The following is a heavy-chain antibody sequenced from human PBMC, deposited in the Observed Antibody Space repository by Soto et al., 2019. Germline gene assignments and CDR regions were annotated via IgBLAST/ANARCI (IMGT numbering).Heavy chain of an antibody. CDR2: INQSGST. J-gene: IGHJ4*02. CDR1: GGSFSGSY. CDR3: ATSELGDYFDY. Sequence: SETLSLTCAVYGGSFSGSYWNWIRQPPGKGLEWIGEINQSGSTNYNPSLKSRVTISVDTSKNQFSLKLSSVTAADTAVYYCATSELGDYFDYWGQGTLVTVSS. V-gene: IGHV4-34*01. D-gene: IGHD7-27*01.